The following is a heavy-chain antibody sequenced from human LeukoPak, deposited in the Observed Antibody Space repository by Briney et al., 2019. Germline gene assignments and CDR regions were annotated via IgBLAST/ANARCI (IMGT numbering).Heavy chain of an antibody. CDR2: ISGSDSRT. CDR1: GFTFSRYA. D-gene: IGHD3-22*01. CDR3: AKDRGDYHDSGGFDY. J-gene: IGHJ4*02. V-gene: IGHV3-23*01. Sequence: GGSLRLSCAASGFTFSRYAMTWVRQAPGKGLEWVSVISGSDSRTDYADSVKGRLTISRDNSKNTLYLQMNSLRAEDTAVYYCAKDRGDYHDSGGFDYWGQGTLVTVSS.